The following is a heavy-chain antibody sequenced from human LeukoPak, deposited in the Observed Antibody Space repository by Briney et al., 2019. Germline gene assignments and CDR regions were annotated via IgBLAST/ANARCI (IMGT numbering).Heavy chain of an antibody. CDR3: ARRRYLARAYDY. D-gene: IGHD3-9*01. CDR2: ISGSGGST. CDR1: GFTFSSYA. V-gene: IGHV3-23*01. J-gene: IGHJ4*02. Sequence: GGSLGLSCAASGFTFSSYAMSWVRQAPGKGLEWVSAISGSGGSTYYADSVKGRFTISRDNAKNSLYLQMNSLRAEDTAVYYCARRRYLARAYDYWGQGTLVTVSS.